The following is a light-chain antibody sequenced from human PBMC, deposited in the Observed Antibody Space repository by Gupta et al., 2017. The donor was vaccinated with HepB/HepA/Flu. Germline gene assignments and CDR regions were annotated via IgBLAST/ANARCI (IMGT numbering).Light chain of an antibody. CDR2: RDD. Sequence: QSVVTQPPSASGTPGQRVTISCSGSSSNIGGSYVYWYQQFPGTAPKLLISRDDQRPSGVPDRFSGSKYGTSASMAISGLRAEDEADYYCATGDDSGSSWLFGGGTRVTVL. CDR1: SSNIGGSY. V-gene: IGLV1-47*01. CDR3: ATGDDSGSSWL. J-gene: IGLJ3*02.